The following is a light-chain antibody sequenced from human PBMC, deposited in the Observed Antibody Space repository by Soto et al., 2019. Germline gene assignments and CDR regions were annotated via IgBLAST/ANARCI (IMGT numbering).Light chain of an antibody. CDR1: QSVSSY. V-gene: IGKV3-11*01. Sequence: EIVLTQSPATLPLSPGERATLSCRASQSVSSYLAWYQQKPGQAPRLLIYDASNRATGIPARFSGSGSGTDFTLTISSLEPEDFAVYYCQQRSNWPPTFGQGTRWIS. CDR2: DAS. CDR3: QQRSNWPPT. J-gene: IGKJ1*01.